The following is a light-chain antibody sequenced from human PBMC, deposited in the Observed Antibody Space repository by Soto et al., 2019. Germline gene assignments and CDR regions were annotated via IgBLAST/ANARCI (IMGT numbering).Light chain of an antibody. CDR1: QRITTY. V-gene: IGKV1-39*01. CDR2: TAA. CDR3: QQSYSTPYT. Sequence: IHMTQSPSSLSASVGDRVTITCRASQRITTYLNWYQQKPGKAPKLLISTAATLQGGVPSRFSGSGSGTDYTVTITTLQPEDFATCICQQSYSTPYTVGQGTKLEIK. J-gene: IGKJ2*01.